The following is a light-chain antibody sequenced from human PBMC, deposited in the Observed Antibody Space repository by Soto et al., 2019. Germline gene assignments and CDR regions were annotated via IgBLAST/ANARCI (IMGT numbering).Light chain of an antibody. CDR1: QDISNY. V-gene: IGKV1-33*01. Sequence: DIQMTQSPSSLSASVGDRVTITCQASQDISNYLNWYQQKPGKAPKLLIYGASNLETVVPSRFSGSGSGTDCPFTLSSLQPEDIATYYCQQYYNPPVTFGGGTKVEIK. J-gene: IGKJ4*01. CDR3: QQYYNPPVT. CDR2: GAS.